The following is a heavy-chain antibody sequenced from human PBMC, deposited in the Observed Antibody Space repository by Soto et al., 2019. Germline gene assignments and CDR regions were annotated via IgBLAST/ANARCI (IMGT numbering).Heavy chain of an antibody. CDR1: GGTFISYA. V-gene: IGHV1-69*13. CDR2: IIPTFGTA. CDR3: ATIVVVPAAVYYYYYGMDV. J-gene: IGHJ6*02. Sequence: ASVKVSCNASGGTFISYAISWVRQAPEQRLEWMGGIIPTFGTANYAKKFQGRVTITADESTSTAYMELSSLRSEDTAVYYCATIVVVPAAVYYYYYGMDVWGQGTTVTVSS. D-gene: IGHD2-2*01.